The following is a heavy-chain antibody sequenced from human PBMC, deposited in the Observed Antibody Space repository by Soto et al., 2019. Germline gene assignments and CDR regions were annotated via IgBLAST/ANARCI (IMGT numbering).Heavy chain of an antibody. CDR2: ISSSSSYI. D-gene: IGHD2-2*01. V-gene: IGHV3-21*01. CDR3: ARTPAGYCSSTSCYRSHFMDV. J-gene: IGHJ6*02. CDR1: GFTFSSYS. Sequence: SLRLSCAASGFTFSSYSMNWVRQAPGKGLEWVSSISSSSSYIYYADSVKGRFTISRDNAKNSLYLQMNSLRAEDTAVYYCARTPAGYCSSTSCYRSHFMDVWGQGTTVTVSS.